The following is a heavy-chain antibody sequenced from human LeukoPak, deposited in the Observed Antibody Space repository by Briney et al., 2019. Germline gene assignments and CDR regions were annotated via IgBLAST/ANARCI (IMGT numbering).Heavy chain of an antibody. D-gene: IGHD5-12*01. J-gene: IGHJ4*02. V-gene: IGHV3-23*01. CDR1: GFTFTSSA. CDR2: ISGRSGTT. Sequence: GGSLRLSCVASGFTFTSSAMSWVRQAPGKGLEWVSAISGRSGTTYYADSVKGRFTISRDSSKNILHLQMNSLRAEDTAVYYCARGPSGYHNTGGQGTLVTVSS. CDR3: ARGPSGYHNT.